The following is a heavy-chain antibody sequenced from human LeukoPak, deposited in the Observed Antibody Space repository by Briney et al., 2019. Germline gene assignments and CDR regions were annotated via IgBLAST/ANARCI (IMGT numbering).Heavy chain of an antibody. V-gene: IGHV3-23*01. D-gene: IGHD3-22*01. CDR1: GFTFSSYA. J-gene: IGHJ4*02. Sequence: GGSLRLSCAASGFTFSSYAMSWVRQAPGKGLEWVSAISGSGGSTYYADSVKGRFTISRDNSKNTLYLQMNSLRAEDTAVYYCAKGGAYYDSSGYGLVDYWGQGTLVTVSS. CDR2: ISGSGGST. CDR3: AKGGAYYDSSGYGLVDY.